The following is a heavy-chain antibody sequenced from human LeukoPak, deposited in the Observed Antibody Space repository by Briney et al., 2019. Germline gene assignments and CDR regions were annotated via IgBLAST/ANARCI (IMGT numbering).Heavy chain of an antibody. CDR2: MHYTGAT. D-gene: IGHD4-23*01. Sequence: SETLSLTCAVYGGSLSGYYWSWFRQPPGKGLEWIGEMHYTGATNYSPSLKSRVTISAGTSKNQFSLKVNSVTAADTAVYYCARGVTLYYYFDLWGRGTLVTVSS. J-gene: IGHJ2*01. CDR1: GGSLSGYY. CDR3: ARGVTLYYYFDL. V-gene: IGHV4-34*01.